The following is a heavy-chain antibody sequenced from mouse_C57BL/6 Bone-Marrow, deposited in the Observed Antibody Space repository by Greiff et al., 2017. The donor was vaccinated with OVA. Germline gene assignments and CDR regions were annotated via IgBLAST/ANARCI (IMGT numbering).Heavy chain of an antibody. CDR2: IRSKSSNYAT. V-gene: IGHV10-3*01. J-gene: IGHJ4*01. D-gene: IGHD1-1*01. CDR1: GFTFNTYA. CDR3: VRGYEEGSYYYAMDY. Sequence: EVHLVESGGGLVQPKGSLKLSCAASGFTFNTYAMHWVRQAPGKGLEWVARIRSKSSNYATYYADSGKDRFTISRDDSQSMLYLQMNNLKTEDTAMYYCVRGYEEGSYYYAMDYWGQGTSVTVSS.